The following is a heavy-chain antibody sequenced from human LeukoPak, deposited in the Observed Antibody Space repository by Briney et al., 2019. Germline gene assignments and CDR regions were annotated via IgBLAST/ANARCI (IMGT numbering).Heavy chain of an antibody. CDR2: ISWNSGSI. J-gene: IGHJ3*02. CDR1: GFTFDDYA. CDR3: AKDYKYYYDSSGYDDAFDI. D-gene: IGHD3-22*01. V-gene: IGHV3-9*01. Sequence: PGRSLRLSCAASGFTFDDYAMHWVRQAPRKGLEWVSGISWNSGSIGYADSVKGRFTISRDNAKNSLYLQMNSLRAEGTALYYCAKDYKYYYDSSGYDDAFDIWGQGTMVTVSS.